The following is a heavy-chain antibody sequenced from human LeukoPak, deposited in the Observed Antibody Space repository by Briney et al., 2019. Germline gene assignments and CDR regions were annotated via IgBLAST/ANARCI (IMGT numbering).Heavy chain of an antibody. J-gene: IGHJ6*03. CDR2: ISYDGNNK. Sequence: GRSLRLSCAASGFTFNHFAMHWVRQAPGKGLEWVAVISYDGNNKYHADSVKGRLTISRDNSKNTLYLQMNSLRAEDTAVYYCARIRGDVTTFVYYYYYMDVWGKGTTVTVSS. D-gene: IGHD4-11*01. V-gene: IGHV3-30*14. CDR1: GFTFNHFA. CDR3: ARIRGDVTTFVYYYYYMDV.